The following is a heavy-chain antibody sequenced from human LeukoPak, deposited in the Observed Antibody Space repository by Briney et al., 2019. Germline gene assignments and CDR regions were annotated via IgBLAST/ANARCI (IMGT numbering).Heavy chain of an antibody. CDR2: IYYSGST. V-gene: IGHV4-59*01. CDR3: ARGTYSSSSVVFDY. D-gene: IGHD6-6*01. Sequence: PSETLSLTCTVSGGSIRSGSWNWIRQPPGKGMEWIGYIYYSGSTKYNPSLKSRVSISVDTTKNQFSLKLNSVAAADTAVYYCARGTYSSSSVVFDYWGQGTLVSVSS. CDR1: GGSIRSGS. J-gene: IGHJ4*02.